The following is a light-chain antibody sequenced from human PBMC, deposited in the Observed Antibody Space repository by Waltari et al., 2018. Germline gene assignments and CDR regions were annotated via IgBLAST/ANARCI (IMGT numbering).Light chain of an antibody. CDR1: SSTIGSNT. V-gene: IGLV1-44*01. CDR2: SNN. Sequence: QSVLTQPPSASGTPGQRVTLSCSGSSSTIGSNTVNWYQHLPGTAPKLLLYSNNQRPSGVPDRFSGSKSGTSASLAISGLQSEDAADYYCAAWDDSLNAWLFGGGTKLTVL. CDR3: AAWDDSLNAWL. J-gene: IGLJ3*02.